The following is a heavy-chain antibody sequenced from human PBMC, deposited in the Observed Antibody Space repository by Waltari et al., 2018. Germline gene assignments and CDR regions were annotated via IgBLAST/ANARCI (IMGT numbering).Heavy chain of an antibody. Sequence: QVQLVESGGGVVQPGRSLRLSCAASGFTFSSYGMHWVRQAPGKGLEWVAVIWYDGSNKYYADSVKGRFTISRDNSKNTLYLQMNSLRAEDTAMYYCARAYSSSFDYWGQGTLVTVSS. CDR3: ARAYSSSFDY. J-gene: IGHJ4*02. D-gene: IGHD6-6*01. V-gene: IGHV3-33*08. CDR2: IWYDGSNK. CDR1: GFTFSSYG.